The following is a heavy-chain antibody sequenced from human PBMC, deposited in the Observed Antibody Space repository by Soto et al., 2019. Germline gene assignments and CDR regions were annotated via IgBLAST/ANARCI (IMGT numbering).Heavy chain of an antibody. CDR3: ARGQLPAATTYFDF. J-gene: IGHJ4*02. V-gene: IGHV3-33*01. D-gene: IGHD2-15*01. CDR1: GFTFSSYA. CDR2: IWFDGSNK. Sequence: QVHLVESGGGVVQPGGSLRRSCAASGFTFSSYAIHWVRQAPGKGLEWVAIIWFDGSNKYYADSVKGRFSISRDNSKNTLFLQMDSLSAEDTAVYYCARGQLPAATTYFDFWGQGTLVIVSS.